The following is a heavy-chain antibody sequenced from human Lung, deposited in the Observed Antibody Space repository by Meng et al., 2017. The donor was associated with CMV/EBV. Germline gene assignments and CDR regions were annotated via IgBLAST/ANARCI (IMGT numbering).Heavy chain of an antibody. D-gene: IGHD6-19*01. CDR1: GGSISSGGYY. CDR3: ASFPPPGKQWLVTDY. Sequence: GELQEAGPGLVKPSQTLSLTCTVSGGSISSGGYYWSWIRQRSGKGLEWIGYIHSSGSTYYNPSLRSRLTISVDKSKNQFSLKLSSVTAADTAVYYCASFPPPGKQWLVTDYWGQGTLVTVSS. CDR2: IHSSGST. J-gene: IGHJ4*02. V-gene: IGHV4-31*03.